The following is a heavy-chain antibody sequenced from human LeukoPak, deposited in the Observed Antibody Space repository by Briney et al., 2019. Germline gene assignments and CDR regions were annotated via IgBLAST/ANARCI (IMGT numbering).Heavy chain of an antibody. Sequence: GGSLRLSCAASGFSFSSYWMTWVRQVPGKGLEWVANIKPDRSGKHYVDSVKGRFTISRDNAKNSLYLQMNSLRAEDTALYYCARDRDYSSYYMDVWGKGTTVTVSS. CDR3: ARDRDYSSYYMDV. J-gene: IGHJ6*03. D-gene: IGHD4-11*01. CDR1: GFSFSSYW. CDR2: IKPDRSGK. V-gene: IGHV3-7*03.